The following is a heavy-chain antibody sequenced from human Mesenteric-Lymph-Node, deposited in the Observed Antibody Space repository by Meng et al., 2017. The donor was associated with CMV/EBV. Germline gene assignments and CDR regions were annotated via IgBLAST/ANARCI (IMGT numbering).Heavy chain of an antibody. Sequence: VSGGSIRSSSYYWAWIREPPGKGLEWVGSIHYSGSTYYSPSLKSRVTISVDTSKNQFSLKLSSVTAADTAVYYCASRATVTYIWTNWGQGTLVTVSS. CDR1: GGSIRSSSYY. V-gene: IGHV4-39*01. CDR3: ASRATVTYIWTN. J-gene: IGHJ4*02. D-gene: IGHD4-17*01. CDR2: IHYSGST.